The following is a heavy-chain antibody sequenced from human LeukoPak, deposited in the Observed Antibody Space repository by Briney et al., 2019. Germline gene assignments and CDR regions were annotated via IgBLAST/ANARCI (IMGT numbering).Heavy chain of an antibody. CDR2: TSDAGTVT. Sequence: GGTLRLSCVASGFSFSTYAMSWVRQAPGKGLEWVSSTSDAGTVTYYGDSVKGRFTFSRDNSRYTLYLQMKSLKAEDTAVYYCAKISLHGSQTDYWGQGTLVTASS. J-gene: IGHJ4*02. D-gene: IGHD3-10*01. V-gene: IGHV3-23*01. CDR1: GFSFSTYA. CDR3: AKISLHGSQTDY.